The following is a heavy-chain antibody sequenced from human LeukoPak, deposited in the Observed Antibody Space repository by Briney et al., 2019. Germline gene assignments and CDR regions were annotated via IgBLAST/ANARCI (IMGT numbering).Heavy chain of an antibody. CDR2: INHSGST. J-gene: IGHJ1*01. V-gene: IGHV4-34*01. CDR1: GGSFSGYY. Sequence: SETLSLTCAVYGGSFSGYYWSWIRQPPGKGLEWSGEINHSGSTNYNPSLKSRVTISVDTSKNQFSLKLSSMTAAETAVYCCARGRWIQLWSPVEYFQHWGQGTRVTVSS. D-gene: IGHD5-18*01. CDR3: ARGRWIQLWSPVEYFQH.